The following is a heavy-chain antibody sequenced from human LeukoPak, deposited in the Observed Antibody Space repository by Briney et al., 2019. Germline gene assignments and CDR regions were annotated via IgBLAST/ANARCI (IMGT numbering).Heavy chain of an antibody. J-gene: IGHJ4*02. CDR2: IRYDGSNK. CDR1: GFTLSSFG. D-gene: IGHD3-16*01. V-gene: IGHV3-30*02. Sequence: PGGPLRLSWVISGFTLSSFGLHWVRKAQGKGLDWVAFIRYDGSNKNYADSVKGRFAVSRDNSKNTVYLQMSSLRGEDTAVYYCVLGDSVDYWGPGTLVAVSS. CDR3: VLGDSVDY.